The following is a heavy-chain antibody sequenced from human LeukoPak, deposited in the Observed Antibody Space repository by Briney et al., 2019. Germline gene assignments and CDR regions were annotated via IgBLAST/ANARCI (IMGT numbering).Heavy chain of an antibody. CDR3: ARDRRGLAFDI. V-gene: IGHV4-59*01. CDR2: IYYSGST. Sequence: SETLSLTCTVSGGSISSYYWSWIRQPPGKGLEWIGYIYYSGSTNYNPSLKSRVTISVDTSKNQFSLKLSSVTAADTAVYHCARDRRGLAFDIWGQGTMVTVSS. CDR1: GGSISSYY. J-gene: IGHJ3*02. D-gene: IGHD3-10*01.